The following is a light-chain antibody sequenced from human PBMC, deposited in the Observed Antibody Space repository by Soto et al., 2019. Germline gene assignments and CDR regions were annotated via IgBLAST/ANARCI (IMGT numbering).Light chain of an antibody. V-gene: IGLV1-47*01. Sequence: QSALTQSPSASGTPGQRVTISCSGSASTIGRNYVYWYQQLPGTAPKLLIYRNSQRPSGVPDRFSGSKSGTSASLAISGLRSEDEADYYCAAWDDNLSGLYVFGAGTKVPS. CDR2: RNS. CDR1: ASTIGRNY. J-gene: IGLJ1*01. CDR3: AAWDDNLSGLYV.